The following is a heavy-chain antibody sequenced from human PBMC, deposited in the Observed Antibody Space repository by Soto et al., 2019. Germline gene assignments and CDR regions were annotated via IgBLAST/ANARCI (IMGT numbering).Heavy chain of an antibody. D-gene: IGHD6-13*01. Sequence: QVQLVQSGAEVKKPGASVQVSCKASGYTFTSYGISWVRQATGQGLEWMGWISAYNGNTNYAQQLKGRVTMTTDTSTSTASMELRSLRSDDTAVYYCARKAPVYSSSWYRIYYGMDVWGQGTTVTVSS. CDR3: ARKAPVYSSSWYRIYYGMDV. CDR1: GYTFTSYG. J-gene: IGHJ6*02. CDR2: ISAYNGNT. V-gene: IGHV1-18*01.